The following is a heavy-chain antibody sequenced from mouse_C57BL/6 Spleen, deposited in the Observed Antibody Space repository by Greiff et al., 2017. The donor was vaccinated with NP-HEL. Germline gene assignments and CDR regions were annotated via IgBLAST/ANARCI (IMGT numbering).Heavy chain of an antibody. CDR1: GYTFTDYE. V-gene: IGHV1-15*01. CDR3: TNGYHYPYYFDY. D-gene: IGHD2-2*01. J-gene: IGHJ2*01. Sequence: VQLVESGAELVRPGASVTLSCKASGYTFTDYEMHWVKQTPVHGLEWIGAIDPETGGTDYTQKFKGKAILTADKSSSTAYMALRSLTSEDSAVYYCTNGYHYPYYFDYWGQGTTLTVSS. CDR2: IDPETGGT.